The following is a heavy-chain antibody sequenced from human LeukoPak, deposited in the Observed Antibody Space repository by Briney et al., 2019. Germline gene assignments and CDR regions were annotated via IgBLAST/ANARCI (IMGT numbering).Heavy chain of an antibody. Sequence: ASVKVSCKASGYSFTGYYMHWVRQAPGQGLEWMGWINPNSGGTNYAQKFQGRVTMTTETSTSTAYMELGSLGSDETAVYYCARVDLLTGYYFFDYWGQGTLVTVSS. CDR1: GYSFTGYY. V-gene: IGHV1-2*02. D-gene: IGHD3-9*01. J-gene: IGHJ4*02. CDR2: INPNSGGT. CDR3: ARVDLLTGYYFFDY.